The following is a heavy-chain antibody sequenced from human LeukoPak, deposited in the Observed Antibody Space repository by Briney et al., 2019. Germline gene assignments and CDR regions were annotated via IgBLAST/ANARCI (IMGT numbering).Heavy chain of an antibody. CDR1: GFTFSSYW. CDR3: VRGYLGLDY. V-gene: IGHV3-74*01. Sequence: GGPLRLSCAASGFTFSSYWMHWVRQVPGKGLVWVSRIDTDGTDTIYADSVKGRFSISRDNAKNTLYLQMNSLRVEDTAVYYCVRGYLGLDYWGQGILVTVSS. D-gene: IGHD7-27*01. J-gene: IGHJ4*02. CDR2: IDTDGTDT.